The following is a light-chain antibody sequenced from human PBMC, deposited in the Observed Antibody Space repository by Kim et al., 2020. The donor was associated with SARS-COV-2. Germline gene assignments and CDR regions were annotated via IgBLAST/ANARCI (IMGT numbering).Light chain of an antibody. V-gene: IGLV1-47*01. J-gene: IGLJ2*01. CDR1: TSNIGSNF. CDR3: AAWDDSLRAVI. Sequence: GQRVTISCTGSTSNIGSNFVDWYQQLPGTAPKLLIYRDSKRPSGVPDRFSGSKSGTSASLAISGLRSEDETEYYCAAWDDSLRAVIFGGGTQLTVL. CDR2: RDS.